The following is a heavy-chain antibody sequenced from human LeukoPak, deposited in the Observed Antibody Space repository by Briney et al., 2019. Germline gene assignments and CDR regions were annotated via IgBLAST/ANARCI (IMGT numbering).Heavy chain of an antibody. CDR2: INPKSGGT. J-gene: IGHJ5*01. V-gene: IGHV1-2*06. Sequence: ASAKVSCKASGYTFSDYYMYWLRQAPGEGLEWMGRINPKSGGTNYAQNFQGRVTMTRDTSMNTAYMELSRLRSDDTAVYFCARGYCSGGSCYLVENWFDFWGQGTLVTVSS. CDR3: ARGYCSGGSCYLVENWFDF. CDR1: GYTFSDYY. D-gene: IGHD2-15*01.